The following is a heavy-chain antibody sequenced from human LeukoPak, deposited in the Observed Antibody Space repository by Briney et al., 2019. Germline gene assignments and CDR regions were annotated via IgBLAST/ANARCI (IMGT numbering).Heavy chain of an antibody. CDR2: IYPSDSDT. D-gene: IGHD1-26*01. CDR1: GYSFTNYW. CDR3: ARQDSGSYRAFDY. J-gene: IGHJ4*02. V-gene: IGHV5-51*01. Sequence: GESLKISCKASGYSFTNYWIGWVRQMPGKGLEWMGLIYPSDSDTRYSPSFQGQVTISADKSISTAYLQWSSLKASDTAMYYCARQDSGSYRAFDYWGQGTLVTVSS.